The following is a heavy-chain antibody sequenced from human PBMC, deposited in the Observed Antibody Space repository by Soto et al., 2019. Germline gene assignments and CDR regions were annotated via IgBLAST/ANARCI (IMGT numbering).Heavy chain of an antibody. V-gene: IGHV3-7*01. Sequence: VGSLRLSCAVSGFTFGSYWMNWVRLIPGKGLEWVAYIKPDGSATYYVDSVKGRFTISRDNAKNSLYLQMNSLRVEDTSVYYCARAGYCGPGCYYYFDYWGQGTLVTVSS. CDR3: ARAGYCGPGCYYYFDY. D-gene: IGHD2-21*02. CDR1: GFTFGSYW. CDR2: IKPDGSAT. J-gene: IGHJ4*02.